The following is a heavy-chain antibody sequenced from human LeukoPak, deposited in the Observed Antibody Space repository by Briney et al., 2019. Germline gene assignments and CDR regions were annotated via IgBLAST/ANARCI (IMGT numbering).Heavy chain of an antibody. V-gene: IGHV3-30*02. J-gene: IGHJ4*02. Sequence: SGGSLRLSCAASGFTFSSYGMHWVRQAPGKGLEWVAFIRYDGSNKYYADSVKGRFTISRDNSKNTMYLQLNSLRAEDTAVYYCGKGVVDYWGQGTLVTVSS. CDR3: GKGVVDY. D-gene: IGHD2-8*01. CDR2: IRYDGSNK. CDR1: GFTFSSYG.